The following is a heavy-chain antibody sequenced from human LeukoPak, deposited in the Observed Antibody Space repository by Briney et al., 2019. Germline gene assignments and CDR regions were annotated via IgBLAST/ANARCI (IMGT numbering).Heavy chain of an antibody. Sequence: SETLSLTCTVSGYSISSGYYWGWIRQPPGKGLEWIGRIYHSGSTYYNPSLKSRVTISVDTSKNQFSLKLSSVTAADTAVYYCARDAVPYCSSTSCYRVGDDAFDIWGQGTMVTVTS. CDR2: IYHSGST. J-gene: IGHJ3*02. CDR3: ARDAVPYCSSTSCYRVGDDAFDI. CDR1: GYSISSGYY. D-gene: IGHD2-2*01. V-gene: IGHV4-38-2*02.